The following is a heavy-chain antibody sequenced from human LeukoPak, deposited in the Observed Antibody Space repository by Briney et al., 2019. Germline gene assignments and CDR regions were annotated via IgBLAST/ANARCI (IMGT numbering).Heavy chain of an antibody. V-gene: IGHV3-21*01. CDR1: GFTFRDYT. J-gene: IGHJ5*02. CDR3: ARASTEYAVTDGFDT. CDR2: VSFGSSYI. Sequence: GGSLRLSCAAFGFTFRDYTMNWVRQSPGKGLQWVSYVSFGSSYISYADSLKGRLTISRDDAKSSVYLEMTSLRAEDTAVYYCARASTEYAVTDGFDTWGPGTLVTVSS. D-gene: IGHD4-17*01.